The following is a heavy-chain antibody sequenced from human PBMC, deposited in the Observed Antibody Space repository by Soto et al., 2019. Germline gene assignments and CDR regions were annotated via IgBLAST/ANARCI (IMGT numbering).Heavy chain of an antibody. CDR2: IIPIFGTA. CDR3: ARSRLDGSGSYSQIDY. Sequence: QVQLVQSGAEVTKPGSSVKVSCKASGGTFSSYAISWVRQAPGQGLEWMGGIIPIFGTANYAQKFQGRVTITADESTSTAYMELSSLRSEDTAVYYCARSRLDGSGSYSQIDYWGQGTLVTVSS. V-gene: IGHV1-69*01. CDR1: GGTFSSYA. D-gene: IGHD3-10*01. J-gene: IGHJ4*02.